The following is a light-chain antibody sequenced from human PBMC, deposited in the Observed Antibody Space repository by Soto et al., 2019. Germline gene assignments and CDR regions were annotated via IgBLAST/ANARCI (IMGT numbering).Light chain of an antibody. CDR1: QSVSSY. CDR2: DAS. Sequence: EIVLTQSPATLSLSPGERATLSCRASQSVSSYLAWYQQKPGQAPRLLIYDASSRATGIPARFSGSGSGTEFTLTISSLEPEDFAVYYCQQRSNRPVTFGQGTRVEIK. CDR3: QQRSNRPVT. J-gene: IGKJ1*01. V-gene: IGKV3-11*01.